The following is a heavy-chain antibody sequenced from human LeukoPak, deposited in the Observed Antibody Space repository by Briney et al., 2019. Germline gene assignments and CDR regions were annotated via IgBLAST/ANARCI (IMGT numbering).Heavy chain of an antibody. CDR2: IKEDGSEK. D-gene: IGHD3-10*01. CDR3: ARLSAMLRGPEPIYYFDY. CDR1: GFTFRRYW. J-gene: IGHJ4*01. V-gene: IGHV3-7*01. Sequence: PGGSLRLSCVASGFTFRRYWMTWVRQAPRKKPEWVANIKEDGSEKYYEDSVKGRFTISRDNAKNSLDLQMNSLRAEDTATYYCARLSAMLRGPEPIYYFDYWGQGTLVTVSS.